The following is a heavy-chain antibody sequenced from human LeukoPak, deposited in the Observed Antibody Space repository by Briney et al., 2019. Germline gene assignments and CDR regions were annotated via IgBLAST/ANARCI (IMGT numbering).Heavy chain of an antibody. CDR2: ISYSGST. D-gene: IGHD3-22*01. V-gene: IGHV4-59*01. CDR3: ARAYYFDSSGYDDAFDI. CDR1: GGSISNYY. J-gene: IGHJ3*02. Sequence: SETLSLTCTVSGGSISNYYWTWIRQPPGKGLEWIGFISYSGSTSYNPSLKSRVTISLDTSKNQFSLKLSSVTAADTAVYYRARAYYFDSSGYDDAFDIWGQGTMVTVSS.